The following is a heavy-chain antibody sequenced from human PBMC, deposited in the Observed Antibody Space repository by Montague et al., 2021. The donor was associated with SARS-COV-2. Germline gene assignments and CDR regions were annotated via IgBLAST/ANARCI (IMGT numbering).Heavy chain of an antibody. V-gene: IGHV3-21*01. D-gene: IGHD5-24*01. CDR1: GFTFSSYW. CDR3: ARESSIDEKGMGLDY. CDR2: ISSSSSYI. Sequence: SLRLSCAASGFTFSSYWMHWVRQVPGKGLGWVSSISSSSSYIYYTDSVKGRFTISRDNAKNSLYLQMNSLRAEDTAVYYCARESSIDEKGMGLDYWGQGTLVTVSS. J-gene: IGHJ4*02.